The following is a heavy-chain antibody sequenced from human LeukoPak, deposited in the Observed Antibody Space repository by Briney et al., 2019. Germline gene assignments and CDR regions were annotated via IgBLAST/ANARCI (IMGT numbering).Heavy chain of an antibody. J-gene: IGHJ6*02. CDR2: MNPNSGNT. CDR3: ARVAYYYDSAGKSLKFFYGMDV. Sequence: ASVKVSCKASGYTFTSYDINWVRQATGQGLGWMGWMNPNSGNTGYAQKFQGRVTMTRNTSISTAYMELSSLRSEDTAAYYCARVAYYYDSAGKSLKFFYGMDVWGQGATVTVS. CDR1: GYTFTSYD. V-gene: IGHV1-8*01. D-gene: IGHD3-22*01.